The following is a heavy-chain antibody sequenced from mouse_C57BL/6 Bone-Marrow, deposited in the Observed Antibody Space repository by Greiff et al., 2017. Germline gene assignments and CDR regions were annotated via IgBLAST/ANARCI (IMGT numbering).Heavy chain of an antibody. CDR3: ARGDYYGSSSFWYFDV. V-gene: IGHV5-12*01. CDR2: ISNGGGST. Sequence: DVHLVESGGGLVQPGGSLKLSCAASGFTFSDYYMYWVRQTPEKRLEWVAYISNGGGSTYYPDTVKGRFTISRDNAKNTLYLQMSRLKSEDTAMYYCARGDYYGSSSFWYFDVWGTGTTVTVSS. D-gene: IGHD1-1*01. CDR1: GFTFSDYY. J-gene: IGHJ1*03.